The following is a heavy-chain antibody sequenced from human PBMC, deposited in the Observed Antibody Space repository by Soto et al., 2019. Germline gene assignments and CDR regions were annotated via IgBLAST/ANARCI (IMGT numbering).Heavy chain of an antibody. Sequence: PSETLSLTCAVYGGSFSGYYWSWIRQPPGKGLEWIREINHSGSTNYNPSLKSRVTISVDTSKNQFSLKLSSVTAADTAVYYFARVVYYDFWSGYYRLGNWFDPWGQGTLVTVSS. CDR2: INHSGST. D-gene: IGHD3-3*01. CDR3: ARVVYYDFWSGYYRLGNWFDP. V-gene: IGHV4-34*01. J-gene: IGHJ5*02. CDR1: GGSFSGYY.